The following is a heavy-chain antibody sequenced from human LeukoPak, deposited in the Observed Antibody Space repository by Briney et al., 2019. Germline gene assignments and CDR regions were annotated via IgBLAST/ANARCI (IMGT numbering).Heavy chain of an antibody. CDR3: ARGEYDFWSGYYFDY. CDR2: IYSGGST. J-gene: IGHJ4*02. CDR1: GFTVSSNY. Sequence: SGGSLRLSCAASGFTVSSNYMSWVRQAPGKGLEWVSVIYSGGSTYYADSVKGRFTISRDNSKNTLYLQMNSLRAEDTAVYYCARGEYDFWSGYYFDYWGQGTLVTVSS. V-gene: IGHV3-53*01. D-gene: IGHD3-3*01.